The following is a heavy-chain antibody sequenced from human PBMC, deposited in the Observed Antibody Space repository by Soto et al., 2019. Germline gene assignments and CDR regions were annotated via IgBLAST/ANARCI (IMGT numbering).Heavy chain of an antibody. CDR3: AKAPADSSGYYVDY. CDR2: ISGSGGST. D-gene: IGHD3-22*01. J-gene: IGHJ4*02. Sequence: GGSLRLSCAASGFTFSSYAMSWVRQAPGKGLEWVSAISGSGGSTYYADSVKGRFTISRDNSKNTLYLQMNSLRAEDTAVYYCAKAPADSSGYYVDYWGQGTLVTVSS. CDR1: GFTFSSYA. V-gene: IGHV3-23*01.